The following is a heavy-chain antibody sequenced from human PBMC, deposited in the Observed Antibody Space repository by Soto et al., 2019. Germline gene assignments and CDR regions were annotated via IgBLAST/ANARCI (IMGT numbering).Heavy chain of an antibody. J-gene: IGHJ4*02. CDR1: GGSVTSGSSY. CDR2: VFFMGNT. CDR3: VRLTSRIPAASHGRSNYLDT. Sequence: NPSETLSLTCSVSGGSVTSGSSYWGWVRQAPGKGLEWIGDVFFMGNTWYNADLKARLTISVDTSNDQFSLRLSSVTAADTALYFRVRLTSRIPAASHGRSNYLDTWRPGPLVTVST. D-gene: IGHD1-26*01. V-gene: IGHV4-39*01.